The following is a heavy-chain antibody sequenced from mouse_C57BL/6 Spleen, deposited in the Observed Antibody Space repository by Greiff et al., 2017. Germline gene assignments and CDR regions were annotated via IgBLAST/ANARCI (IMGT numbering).Heavy chain of an antibody. D-gene: IGHD1-1*01. J-gene: IGHJ2*01. CDR1: GYTFTSYG. V-gene: IGHV1-81*01. Sequence: VQLQQSGAELARPGASVKLSCKASGYTFTSYGISWVKQRTGQGLEWIGEIYPRSGNTYYNEKFKGKATLTADKSSSTAYMELRSLTSEDSAVYFCARSDYYGSSKVYFDYWGQGTTLTVSS. CDR3: ARSDYYGSSKVYFDY. CDR2: IYPRSGNT.